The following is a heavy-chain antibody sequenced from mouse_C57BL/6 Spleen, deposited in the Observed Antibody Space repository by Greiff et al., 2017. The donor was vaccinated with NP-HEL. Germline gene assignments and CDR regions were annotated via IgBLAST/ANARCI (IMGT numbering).Heavy chain of an antibody. V-gene: IGHV2-5*01. CDR3: AKNSGYYGSSDYAMDY. Sequence: VQRVESGPGLVQPSQSLSITCTVSGFSLTSYGVHWVRQSPGKGLEWLGVIWRGGSTDYNAAFMSRLSITKDNSKSQVFFKMNSLQADDTAIYYCAKNSGYYGSSDYAMDYWGQGTSVTVSS. D-gene: IGHD1-1*01. J-gene: IGHJ4*01. CDR2: IWRGGST. CDR1: GFSLTSYG.